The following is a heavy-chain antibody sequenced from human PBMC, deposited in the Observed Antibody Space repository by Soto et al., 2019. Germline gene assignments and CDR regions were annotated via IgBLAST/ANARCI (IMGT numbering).Heavy chain of an antibody. Sequence: HVQLVQSGGEVKKPGASVKVSCKASGYTFTSHGFSWVRQAPGQGLEWMGWIITYNGKTDYAQKCQGRVTMTADTRTNTGYMELRSLRSDDTAVYYCARLLTEGVTYREDAFDIWGQGTKVTVSS. V-gene: IGHV1-18*01. CDR1: GYTFTSHG. D-gene: IGHD3-16*02. CDR3: ARLLTEGVTYREDAFDI. CDR2: IITYNGKT. J-gene: IGHJ3*02.